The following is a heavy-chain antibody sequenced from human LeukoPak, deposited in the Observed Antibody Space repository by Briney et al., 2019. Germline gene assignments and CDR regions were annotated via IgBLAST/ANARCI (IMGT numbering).Heavy chain of an antibody. CDR2: ISSSSSYI. V-gene: IGHV3-21*01. J-gene: IGHJ4*02. CDR1: GFTFSSYE. Sequence: PGGSLRLSCAASGFTFSSYEMNWVRQAPGKGLEWVSSISSSSSYIYYADSVKGRFTISRDNAKNSLYLQMNSLRAEDTAVYYCASFASGYDDNWGQGTLVTVSS. D-gene: IGHD5-12*01. CDR3: ASFASGYDDN.